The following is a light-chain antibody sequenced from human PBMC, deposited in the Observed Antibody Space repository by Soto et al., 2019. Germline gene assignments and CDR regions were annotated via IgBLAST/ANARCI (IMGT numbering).Light chain of an antibody. CDR2: EVT. J-gene: IGLJ2*01. Sequence: QSALTQPASVSGSPGQSITISCAGASSDFGAYNYVSWFQQHPGKAPKLIIYEVTSRPSGVSNRFSGSKSCNTASLTISGLQAEDEAVYYCNSYTAGTSPVIFGGGTKLTVL. CDR1: SSDFGAYNY. CDR3: NSYTAGTSPVI. V-gene: IGLV2-14*01.